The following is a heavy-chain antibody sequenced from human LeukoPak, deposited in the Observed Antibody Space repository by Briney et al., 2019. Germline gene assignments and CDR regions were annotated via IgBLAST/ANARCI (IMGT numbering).Heavy chain of an antibody. Sequence: ASVKVSCKASGYTFTSYGISWVRQAPGQGLEWMGWISAYNGNTNYAQKLQGRVTMTTDTSTSTVYMELRSLRSDDTAVYYCARGRGSSWYGLTITYWGQGTLVTVSS. CDR3: ARGRGSSWYGLTITY. CDR1: GYTFTSYG. V-gene: IGHV1-18*01. J-gene: IGHJ4*02. CDR2: ISAYNGNT. D-gene: IGHD6-13*01.